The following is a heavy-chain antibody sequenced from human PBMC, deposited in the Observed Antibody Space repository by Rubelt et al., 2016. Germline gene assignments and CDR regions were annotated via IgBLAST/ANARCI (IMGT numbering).Heavy chain of an antibody. CDR1: GYTFTGYY. CDR3: ARESSSGWYIDY. V-gene: IGHV1-2*06. J-gene: IGHJ4*02. CDR2: INPNSGGT. Sequence: QVQLVQSGAEVKKPGASVKVSCKASGYTFTGYYMHWVRQAPGQGLEWVGRINPNSGGTNYAQKFQGRVTMTRDTSITTAYMEPSRLRSDDTAVFYCARESSSGWYIDYWGQGTLVTVSS. D-gene: IGHD6-19*01.